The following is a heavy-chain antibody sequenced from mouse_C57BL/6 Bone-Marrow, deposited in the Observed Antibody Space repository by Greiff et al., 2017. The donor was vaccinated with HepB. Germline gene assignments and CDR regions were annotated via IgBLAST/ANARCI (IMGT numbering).Heavy chain of an antibody. J-gene: IGHJ4*01. V-gene: IGHV1-69*01. CDR1: GYTFTSYW. Sequence: QVQLQQPGAELVMPGASVKLSCKASGYTFTSYWMHWVKQRPGQGLEWIGEIDPSDSYTNYNQKFKGKSKLTVDKSSSKAYMQLSSLTSEDSAVYYCSRRDFYAMDYWGQGTSVTVSS. CDR3: SRRDFYAMDY. CDR2: IDPSDSYT.